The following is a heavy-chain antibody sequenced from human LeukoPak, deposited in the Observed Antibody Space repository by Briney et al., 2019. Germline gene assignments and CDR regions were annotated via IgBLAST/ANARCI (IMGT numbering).Heavy chain of an antibody. Sequence: SETLSLTCTVSGGSISGYYWSWLRQPPGKGLEYLGYIYYSGSTNYNPSLKSRVTISVDKSKNQFSLKLSSVTAADTAVYYCASLQTTGGTYYFDYWGQGTLVTVSS. D-gene: IGHD4-17*01. CDR1: GGSISGYY. V-gene: IGHV4-59*12. CDR2: IYYSGST. CDR3: ASLQTTGGTYYFDY. J-gene: IGHJ4*02.